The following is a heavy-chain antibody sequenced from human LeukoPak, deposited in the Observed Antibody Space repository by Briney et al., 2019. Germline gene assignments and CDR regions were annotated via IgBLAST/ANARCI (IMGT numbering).Heavy chain of an antibody. Sequence: SETLSLTCTVSGGSISSSSYYWSWIRQPAGKGLEWIGRIYISGSINYNPSLKSRVTISVDTSKNQFSLKLSSVTAADTAVYYCARGEAGSSWYDYWGQGTLVTVSS. D-gene: IGHD6-13*01. CDR1: GGSISSSSYY. CDR2: IYISGSI. V-gene: IGHV4-61*02. CDR3: ARGEAGSSWYDY. J-gene: IGHJ4*02.